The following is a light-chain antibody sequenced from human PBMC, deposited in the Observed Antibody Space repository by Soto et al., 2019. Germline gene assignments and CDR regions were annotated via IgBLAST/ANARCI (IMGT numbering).Light chain of an antibody. CDR2: SND. CDR1: SSNIGSHI. J-gene: IGLJ2*01. V-gene: IGLV1-44*01. Sequence: QSVLTQPPSASGTPGQRVTISCSGSSSNIGSHIVNWYQQLPGSAPKLLIFSNDQRPSGVPDRFSGSKSDTSASLAISGLQSEDEADYYCSSYTSSSTDVVFGGGTKLTVL. CDR3: SSYTSSSTDVV.